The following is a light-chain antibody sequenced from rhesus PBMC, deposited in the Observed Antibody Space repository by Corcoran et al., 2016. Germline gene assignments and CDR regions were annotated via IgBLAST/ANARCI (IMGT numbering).Light chain of an antibody. CDR3: HQYNSLPYT. CDR1: QAINSQ. Sequence: DIQMTQSPSSLSASVGDRVTITCRASQAINSQLSWYQQRPGKAPKPLIYYASPLETVVPSRFRGSRSGTDYTLTITSLQPEDIATYYCHQYNSLPYTFGRGTKVEIK. CDR2: YAS. J-gene: IGKJ2*01. V-gene: IGKV1-66*01.